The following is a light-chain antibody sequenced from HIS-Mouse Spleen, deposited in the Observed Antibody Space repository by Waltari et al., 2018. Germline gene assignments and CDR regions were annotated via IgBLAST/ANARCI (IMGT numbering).Light chain of an antibody. CDR3: QVWDSSSDHVV. V-gene: IGLV3-21*03. CDR1: NIGSER. CDR2: DDS. J-gene: IGLJ2*01. Sequence: SYVLTQPPSVSVAPGKTARITCGGNNIGSERVQWYQQKPGQAPVLVVYDDSDRPSGIPERFSGSNSGNTATLTISRVEAGDEADYYCQVWDSSSDHVVFGGGTKLTVL.